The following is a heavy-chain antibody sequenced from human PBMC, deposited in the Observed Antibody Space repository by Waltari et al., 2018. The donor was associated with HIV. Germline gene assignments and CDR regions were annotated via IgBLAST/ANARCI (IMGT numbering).Heavy chain of an antibody. CDR1: GGSSSNYY. CDR2: INHSGRT. CDR3: ARGQYGPGSREDY. D-gene: IGHD3-10*01. J-gene: IGHJ4*02. Sequence: QVQLQQWDTGLLKPSETLSLTCAVQGGSSSNYYWSWIRQPPGKGLEWIAEINHSGRTNYNPSLKSRLTISVDTSKTQFSVKLTSVTAADTAVYFCARGQYGPGSREDYCGQGTLVTVAS. V-gene: IGHV4-34*02.